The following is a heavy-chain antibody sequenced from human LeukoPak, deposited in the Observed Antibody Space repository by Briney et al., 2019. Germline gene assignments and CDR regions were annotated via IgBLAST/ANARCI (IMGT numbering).Heavy chain of an antibody. Sequence: GASVKVSCKASGYTFTSYDINWVRQATGQGLEWMGWINPNSGGTNYAQKFQGRVTMTRDTSISTAYMELSRLRSDDTAVYYCATPGHCSSTSCHDAFDIWGQGQWSPSLQ. J-gene: IGHJ3*02. CDR1: GYTFTSYD. V-gene: IGHV1-2*02. D-gene: IGHD2-2*01. CDR3: ATPGHCSSTSCHDAFDI. CDR2: INPNSGGT.